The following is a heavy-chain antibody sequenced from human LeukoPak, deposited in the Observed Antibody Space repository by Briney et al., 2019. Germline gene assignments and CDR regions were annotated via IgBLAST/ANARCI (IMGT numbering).Heavy chain of an antibody. CDR2: IWYDGGNQ. Sequence: GGSLRLSCAASGFTFSNYGMHWVRQAPGKGLEWLAVIWYDGGNQYYADSVRGRFTISGDNSKNMVYLQMSSLRAEDTAVYYCARDMVTFGGILDFGGYLDYWGQGTLVTVSS. CDR1: GFTFSNYG. J-gene: IGHJ4*02. V-gene: IGHV3-33*01. CDR3: ARDMVTFGGILDFGGYLDY. D-gene: IGHD3-16*02.